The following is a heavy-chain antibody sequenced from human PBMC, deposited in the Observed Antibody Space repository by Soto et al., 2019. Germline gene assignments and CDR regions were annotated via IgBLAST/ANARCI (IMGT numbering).Heavy chain of an antibody. Sequence: GSLRLSCAASGFTFSSYWMHWVRQAPGKGLVWVSRINSDGSSTSYADPVKGRFTISRDNAKNTLYLQMNSLRAEDTAVYYCARTYYYDSSGYPGYWGQGTLVTVSS. CDR2: INSDGSST. V-gene: IGHV3-74*01. D-gene: IGHD3-22*01. CDR3: ARTYYYDSSGYPGY. CDR1: GFTFSSYW. J-gene: IGHJ4*02.